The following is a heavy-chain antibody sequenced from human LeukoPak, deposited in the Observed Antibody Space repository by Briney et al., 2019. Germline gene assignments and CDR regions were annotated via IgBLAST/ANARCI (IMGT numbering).Heavy chain of an antibody. CDR1: GFTFSNYA. J-gene: IGHJ4*02. CDR3: AKRSGYSSSWYLDYFDY. V-gene: IGHV3-23*01. CDR2: ITGSGGST. Sequence: PGGSLRLSCAASGFTFSNYAMSWVSQAPGKGLEWVSTITGSGGSTNYADSVKGRFTISRDKSKNTLYLQMNSLRAEDTAVYYCAKRSGYSSSWYLDYFDYWGQGTLVTVSS. D-gene: IGHD6-13*01.